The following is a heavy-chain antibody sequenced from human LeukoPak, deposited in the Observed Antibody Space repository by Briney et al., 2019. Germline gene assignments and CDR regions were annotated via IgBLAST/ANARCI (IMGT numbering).Heavy chain of an antibody. Sequence: AGGSLRLSCAASDFTFSSFSMNWVRQAPGKGLEWVSSISSSSIYIYYVDSVKGRFTISRDNAKNPLYLQMNSLRAEDTAVYYCARVRDTALAEAFDIWGQGTMVTVSS. V-gene: IGHV3-21*01. CDR1: DFTFSSFS. J-gene: IGHJ3*02. CDR2: ISSSSIYI. CDR3: ARVRDTALAEAFDI. D-gene: IGHD5-18*01.